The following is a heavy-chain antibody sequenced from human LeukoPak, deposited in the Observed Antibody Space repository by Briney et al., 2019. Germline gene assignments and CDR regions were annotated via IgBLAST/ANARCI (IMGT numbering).Heavy chain of an antibody. CDR1: GGTFSIYA. Sequence: VASVTVSFKASGGTFSIYAISWVRQAPGQGLEWMGGIIPIFGTANYAQKFQGRVTITADESTSTAYMELSSLRSEDTAVYYCARAGAGSGSYYNVFFDYWGQGTLVTVSS. J-gene: IGHJ4*02. V-gene: IGHV1-69*13. CDR2: IIPIFGTA. CDR3: ARAGAGSGSYYNVFFDY. D-gene: IGHD3-10*01.